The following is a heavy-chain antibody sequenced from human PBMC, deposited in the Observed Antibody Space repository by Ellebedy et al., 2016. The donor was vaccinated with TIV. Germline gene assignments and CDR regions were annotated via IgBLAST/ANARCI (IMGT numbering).Heavy chain of an antibody. D-gene: IGHD6-13*01. CDR1: GFNFGDYS. V-gene: IGHV3-48*01. J-gene: IGHJ5*02. Sequence: GESLKISCAGSGFNFGDYSMNWVRQAPGKGLEWISYIHAGGERIYYADSVKGRFTISRDNARNILYLHMNSLRGEDTAVYYCESRYASWYSDKNWFDPWGQGSPVTVSS. CDR3: ESRYASWYSDKNWFDP. CDR2: IHAGGERI.